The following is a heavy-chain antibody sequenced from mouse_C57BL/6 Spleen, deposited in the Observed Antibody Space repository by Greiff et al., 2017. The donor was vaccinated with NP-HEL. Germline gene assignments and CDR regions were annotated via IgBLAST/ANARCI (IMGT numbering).Heavy chain of an antibody. Sequence: QVQLQQPGAELVMPGASVKLSCKASGYTFTSYWMHWVKQRPGQGLEWIGEIDPSDSYTNYNQKFKGKSTLTVDKSSSTAYMQLSSLTSEDSAVYYCARLGYDGYYFDYWGQGTTLTVSS. CDR1: GYTFTSYW. J-gene: IGHJ2*01. V-gene: IGHV1-69*01. D-gene: IGHD2-3*01. CDR2: IDPSDSYT. CDR3: ARLGYDGYYFDY.